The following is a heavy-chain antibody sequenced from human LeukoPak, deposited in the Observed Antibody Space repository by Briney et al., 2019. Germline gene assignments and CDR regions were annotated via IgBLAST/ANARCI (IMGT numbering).Heavy chain of an antibody. CDR2: IYHSGST. Sequence: SETLSLTCAVSGGSISSGGYSWSWIRQPPGKGLEWIGYIYHSGSTYYNPSLKSRVTISVDTSKNQFSLKLSSVTAADTAVYYCAREHYDFWSGYFGLSNLSDAFDIWGQGTMVTVSS. CDR1: GGSISSGGYS. CDR3: AREHYDFWSGYFGLSNLSDAFDI. D-gene: IGHD3-3*01. V-gene: IGHV4-30-2*05. J-gene: IGHJ3*02.